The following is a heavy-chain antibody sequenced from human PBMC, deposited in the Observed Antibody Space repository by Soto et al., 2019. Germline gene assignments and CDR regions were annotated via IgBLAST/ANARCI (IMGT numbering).Heavy chain of an antibody. V-gene: IGHV3-33*01. Sequence: QVQLVESGGGVVQPGRSLRISCAASRFNFSSYGMHWVRQAPGKGLEWVAVIWYDGSNKYYADSVKGRFTISRDNSKKTLYLHMNSLRAEDTAVYYCERDSPSDYGIHGPFDYWGQGTLVTVSS. J-gene: IGHJ4*02. D-gene: IGHD3-10*01. CDR1: RFNFSSYG. CDR3: ERDSPSDYGIHGPFDY. CDR2: IWYDGSNK.